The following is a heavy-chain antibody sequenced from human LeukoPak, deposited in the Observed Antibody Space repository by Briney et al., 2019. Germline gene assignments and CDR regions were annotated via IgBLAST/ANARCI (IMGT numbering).Heavy chain of an antibody. CDR2: IWNNGNNR. Sequence: GGSLRLSCAASGFIFSDYGMHWVRQAPGKGLEWVAVIWNNGNNRYADSVRGRFTISGDDSKSTLYLQMDSLRVDDTAVYFCARDSVGIPTDFDFWGQGTLVTVSS. CDR1: GFIFSDYG. CDR3: ARDSVGIPTDFDF. D-gene: IGHD1-26*01. J-gene: IGHJ4*02. V-gene: IGHV3-33*01.